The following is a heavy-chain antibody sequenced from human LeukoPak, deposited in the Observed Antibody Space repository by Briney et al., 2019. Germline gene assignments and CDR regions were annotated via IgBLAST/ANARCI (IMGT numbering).Heavy chain of an antibody. J-gene: IGHJ4*02. D-gene: IGHD2-15*01. CDR3: ARVVIDATFGY. CDR1: GGSVSSGSYY. V-gene: IGHV4-61*01. CDR2: IYYSGGT. Sequence: SETLSLTCAVSGGSVSSGSYYWNWIRQPPGKGLEWIGHIYYSGGTIYNPSLKSRVTILVDTSKNQFSLELSSVTAADTAVYYCARVVIDATFGYWGQGTLVTVSS.